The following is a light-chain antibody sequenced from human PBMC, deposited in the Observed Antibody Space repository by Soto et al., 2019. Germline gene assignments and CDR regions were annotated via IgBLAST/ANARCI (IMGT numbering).Light chain of an antibody. J-gene: IGKJ1*01. V-gene: IGKV1-39*01. Sequence: DIQMTQSPSSLSASVGYTVTITCRASQSISSYLNWYQQKPGKAPKLLIYAASTLQSGVPSRFSGSGSGTDFTLAISSLQPEDFATYYCQQLNSYPPLTFGQGTKVDIK. CDR3: QQLNSYPPLT. CDR2: AAS. CDR1: QSISSY.